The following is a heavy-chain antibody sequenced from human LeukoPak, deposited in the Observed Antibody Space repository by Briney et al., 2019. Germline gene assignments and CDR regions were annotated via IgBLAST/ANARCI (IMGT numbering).Heavy chain of an antibody. V-gene: IGHV3-21*01. CDR3: ARDRPTGRSRGVEVQ. Sequence: GGSLRLSCAASGFTFNTYAMTWVRQAPGKGLEWVSSISSGGTYIYYAESVRGRSTISRDNTKNFLYLQLSTLRVEDTAVYYCARDRPTGRSRGVEVQWGQGTLVTVSS. J-gene: IGHJ4*02. D-gene: IGHD2-15*01. CDR2: ISSGGTYI. CDR1: GFTFNTYA.